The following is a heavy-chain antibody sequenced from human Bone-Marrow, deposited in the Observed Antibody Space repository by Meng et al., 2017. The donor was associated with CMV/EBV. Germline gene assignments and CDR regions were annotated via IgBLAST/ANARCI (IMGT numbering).Heavy chain of an antibody. CDR1: RLTVSSYA. CDR3: AAEYQLLNTPYFEY. Sequence: GRSLTLSCAVSRLTVSSYAMHWVRQAPGKGLEWVASISHGGTNKYYADSVKGRFAISRDDSENTLFLQLSSLGAEDTAVYYCAAEYQLLNTPYFEYWGLGTVVTVSS. J-gene: IGHJ4*02. CDR2: ISHGGTNK. D-gene: IGHD1-1*01. V-gene: IGHV3-30*09.